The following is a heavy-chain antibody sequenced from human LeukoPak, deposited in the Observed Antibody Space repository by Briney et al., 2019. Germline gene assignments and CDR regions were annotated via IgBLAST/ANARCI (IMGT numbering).Heavy chain of an antibody. D-gene: IGHD3-3*01. J-gene: IGHJ6*02. CDR3: ARDREYYDFWSGYENYGMDV. Sequence: SGGSLRLSCAASGFTVSSNYMSWVRQAPGKGLEWVANIKQDGSEKYYVDSVKGRFTISRDNAKNSLYLQMNSLRAEDTAVYYCARDREYYDFWSGYENYGMDVWGQGTTVTVSS. CDR2: IKQDGSEK. CDR1: GFTVSSNY. V-gene: IGHV3-7*01.